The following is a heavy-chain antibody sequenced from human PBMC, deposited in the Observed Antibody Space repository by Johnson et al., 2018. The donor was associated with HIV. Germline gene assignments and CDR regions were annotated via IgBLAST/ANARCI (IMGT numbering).Heavy chain of an antibody. J-gene: IGHJ3*02. Sequence: VQLVESGGGLVQPGGSLRLSCAASGFTVSSYYMSWVRQAPGKGLEWVSVLFSGGSIYFADSVKGRFTISRDNAKNSLYLQVNSLRAGDTAVYYCARACSAAHCYSAQAFDIWGQGTMVTVSS. D-gene: IGHD2-15*01. V-gene: IGHV3-66*01. CDR1: GFTVSSYY. CDR2: LFSGGSI. CDR3: ARACSAAHCYSAQAFDI.